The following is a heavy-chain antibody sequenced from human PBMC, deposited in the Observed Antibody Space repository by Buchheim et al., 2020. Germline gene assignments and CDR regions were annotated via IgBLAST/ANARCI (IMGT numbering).Heavy chain of an antibody. CDR1: GYTFTGYY. CDR3: ARDLYLGIAVAGTVDY. CDR2: INPKSGGT. V-gene: IGHV1-2*04. J-gene: IGHJ4*02. D-gene: IGHD6-19*01. Sequence: QVQLVQSGAEVKKPGASVKVSCKASGYTFTGYYMHWVRQAPGQGLEWMGWINPKSGGTNYAQKFQGWVTMTRDTSISTVYMELSSLRSEDTAVYYCARDLYLGIAVAGTVDYWGQGTL.